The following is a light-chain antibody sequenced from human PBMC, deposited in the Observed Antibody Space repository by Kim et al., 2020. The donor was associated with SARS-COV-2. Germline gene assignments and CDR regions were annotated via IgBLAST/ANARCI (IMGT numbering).Light chain of an antibody. CDR2: DAS. CDR1: QNIDTY. CDR3: QQRNSWPPAVT. J-gene: IGKJ4*01. Sequence: QGERANLSCRASQNIDTYLAWYQQRPGQAPRLLVYDASNRATGVPDRFSGSGSGTDFTLTISSLEPEDFSIYYCQQRNSWPPAVTFGGGTKVDIK. V-gene: IGKV3-11*01.